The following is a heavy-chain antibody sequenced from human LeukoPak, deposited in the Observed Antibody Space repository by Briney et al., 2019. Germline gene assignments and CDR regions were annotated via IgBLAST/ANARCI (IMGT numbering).Heavy chain of an antibody. D-gene: IGHD3-10*01. Sequence: SETLSLTCTVSGGSISSAGYYWSWIRQHPGRGLEWIGYIYYSGSSYYNPSLKSRVTISVDTSKNRFSLKLSSVTAADTAVYYCARDYGSGSWLAYWGQGTLVTVSS. V-gene: IGHV4-31*03. CDR2: IYYSGSS. CDR1: GGSISSAGYY. CDR3: ARDYGSGSWLAY. J-gene: IGHJ4*02.